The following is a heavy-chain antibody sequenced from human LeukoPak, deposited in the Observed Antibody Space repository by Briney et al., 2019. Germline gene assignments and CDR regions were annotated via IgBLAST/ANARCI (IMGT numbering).Heavy chain of an antibody. J-gene: IGHJ5*02. Sequence: ASVKVSCKASGGTFSSYAISWVRQAPGQGLEWMGGIIPIFGTANYAQKFQGRVTITADKSTSTAYMELSSLRSEDTAVYYCARGIRARNWFDPWGQGTLVTVSS. CDR3: ARGIRARNWFDP. CDR2: IIPIFGTA. V-gene: IGHV1-69*06. CDR1: GGTFSSYA.